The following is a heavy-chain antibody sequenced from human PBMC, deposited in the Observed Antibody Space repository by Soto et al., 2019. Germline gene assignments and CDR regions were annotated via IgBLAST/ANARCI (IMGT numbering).Heavy chain of an antibody. CDR1: GYTFTSYG. J-gene: IGHJ4*02. CDR2: ISAYNGNT. CDR3: ARGVTYYYDSSGYYSDY. Sequence: ASVKVSCKASGYTFTSYGISWVRQAPGQGLEWMGWISAYNGNTNYAQKLQGRVTMTTDTSTSTAYMELRSLRSDDTAVYYCARGVTYYYDSSGYYSDYWGQGTLVTVSS. V-gene: IGHV1-18*01. D-gene: IGHD3-22*01.